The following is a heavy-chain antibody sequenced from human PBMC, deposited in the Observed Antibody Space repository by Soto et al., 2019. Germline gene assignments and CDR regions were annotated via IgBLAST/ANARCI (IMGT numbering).Heavy chain of an antibody. J-gene: IGHJ4*02. D-gene: IGHD3-10*01. CDR3: ATYAYGSGTSFGY. CDR1: GFTFTAHW. Sequence: GGSLRLSCAASGFTFTAHWMTWVRQAPGEGLQWVANVNLDGGEKYYVDSVKGRFTISRDNAKNSVYLQMSSLRVDDTAIYYCATYAYGSGTSFGYWGPGTLVTSPQ. V-gene: IGHV3-7*03. CDR2: VNLDGGEK.